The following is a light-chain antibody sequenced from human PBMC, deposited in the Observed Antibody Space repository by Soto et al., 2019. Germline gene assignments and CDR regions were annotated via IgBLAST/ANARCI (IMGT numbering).Light chain of an antibody. Sequence: DIVMTQSPLSLPVTPGEPASISCRSSQSLRHHNGYYYLDWYLQKPRQSPQVLIYLGSNRASGVPDRVSGSGSGTVFTLKISRVEAEDVGVYYCIQTLQAPYSFGQGTKLEIK. CDR2: LGS. J-gene: IGKJ2*01. V-gene: IGKV2-28*01. CDR1: QSLRHHNGYYY. CDR3: IQTLQAPYS.